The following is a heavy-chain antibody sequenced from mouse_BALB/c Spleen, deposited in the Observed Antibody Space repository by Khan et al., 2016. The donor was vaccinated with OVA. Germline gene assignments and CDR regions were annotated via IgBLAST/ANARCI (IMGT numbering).Heavy chain of an antibody. J-gene: IGHJ4*01. D-gene: IGHD1-1*01. CDR2: IWDDGST. V-gene: IGHV2-6-7*01. Sequence: QVQLKESGPGLVAPSQSLSITCTVSGFSLTGYGVNWVRQPPGKGLEWLGMIWDDGSTDYNSALKSRLGISKDNSKSQVFLKMNSLQTDDTARYYGARDRGYGRTYAMDYWGQGTSVTVSS. CDR1: GFSLTGYG. CDR3: ARDRGYGRTYAMDY.